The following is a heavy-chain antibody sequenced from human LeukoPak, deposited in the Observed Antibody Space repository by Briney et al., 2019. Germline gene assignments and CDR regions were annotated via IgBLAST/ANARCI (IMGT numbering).Heavy chain of an antibody. CDR1: GYTFTGYY. CDR3: ARNFAPVVPWFDP. Sequence: GDSVKVSCKASGYTFTGYYMHWVRQAPGQGLEWMGWINPNSGGTNYAQKFQGRVTMTRDTSISTAYMELSRLRSDDAAVYYCARNFAPVVPWFDPWGQGTLVTVSS. J-gene: IGHJ5*02. D-gene: IGHD4-23*01. CDR2: INPNSGGT. V-gene: IGHV1-2*02.